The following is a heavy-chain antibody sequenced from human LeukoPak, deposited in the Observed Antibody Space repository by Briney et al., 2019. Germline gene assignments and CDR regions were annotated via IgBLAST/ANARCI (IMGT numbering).Heavy chain of an antibody. CDR3: AKVLSSSWGYFGF. Sequence: GGSLRLSCAASGFTVSSNYMSWVRQAPGKGLEWVSVIYSGGSTYYADSVKGRFTISRDNSKNTLYLQMNSLRAEDTAVYYCAKVLSSSWGYFGFWGQGILVTVSS. CDR2: IYSGGST. J-gene: IGHJ4*02. V-gene: IGHV3-66*01. CDR1: GFTVSSNY. D-gene: IGHD6-13*01.